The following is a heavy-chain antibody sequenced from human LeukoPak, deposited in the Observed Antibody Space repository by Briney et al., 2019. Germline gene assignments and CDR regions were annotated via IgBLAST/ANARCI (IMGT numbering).Heavy chain of an antibody. D-gene: IGHD2-2*01. Sequence: PGRSLRLSCTASGFTFSSYAMSWVRQAPGKGLEWVSALSGSGGNTYYADSVKGRFTISRDNSKNTLYLQMNSLRAEDTAKYYCAKVASLCTSTSCVRGGFDYWGQGTLVTVPS. CDR2: LSGSGGNT. CDR3: AKVASLCTSTSCVRGGFDY. V-gene: IGHV3-23*01. J-gene: IGHJ4*02. CDR1: GFTFSSYA.